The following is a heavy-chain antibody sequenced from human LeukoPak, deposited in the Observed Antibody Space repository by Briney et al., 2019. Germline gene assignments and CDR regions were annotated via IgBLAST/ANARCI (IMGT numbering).Heavy chain of an antibody. V-gene: IGHV3-66*01. J-gene: IGHJ1*01. Sequence: GGSQRLSCEASGFTVSGNYMNWIRQAPGKGLEWVSVIYSGGNTYYADSVKGRFSISRDNSKNTLYLQMNSLSVEDTAVYYCAGSRLSAEYFQFWGQGTLVAVSS. CDR1: GFTVSGNY. CDR3: AGSRLSAEYFQF. CDR2: IYSGGNT.